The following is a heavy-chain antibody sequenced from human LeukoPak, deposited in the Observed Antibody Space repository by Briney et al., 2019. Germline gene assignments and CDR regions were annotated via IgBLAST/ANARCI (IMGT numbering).Heavy chain of an antibody. CDR3: ARSGQRRCSGGTCYPYYFAY. Sequence: GGALRLSCAASGFTLSDYSMNWVRQARGKGLEWVSSISSSSNYIYYADSAKGRFTISRDNAKNSLHLQMNSLRAEDTAAHHCARSGQRRCSGGTCYPYYFAYWGQGTLVTVYS. CDR2: ISSSSNYI. CDR1: GFTLSDYS. D-gene: IGHD2-15*01. J-gene: IGHJ4*02. V-gene: IGHV3-21*01.